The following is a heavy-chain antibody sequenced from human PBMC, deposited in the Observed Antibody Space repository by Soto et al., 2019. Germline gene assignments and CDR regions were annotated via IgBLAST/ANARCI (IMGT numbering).Heavy chain of an antibody. CDR1: GYTFTNYW. CDR3: AASIFYYGMDV. V-gene: IGHV5-51*01. J-gene: IGHJ6*02. CDR2: MYPGDSDT. Sequence: GEALKISCKGSGYTFTNYWIGWGRQMPGKGLEGMGIMYPGDSDTKYNPSFQGQVTISADKAITTTYLQWSSLKASDPAIYYCAASIFYYGMDVWGQGTTVTVSS.